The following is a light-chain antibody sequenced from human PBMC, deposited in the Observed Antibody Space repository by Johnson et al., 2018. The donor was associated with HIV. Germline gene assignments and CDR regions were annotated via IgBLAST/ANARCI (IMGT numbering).Light chain of an antibody. Sequence: QSVLTQPPSVSAAPGQTVTISCSGSSSNIGNNYVSWYQQLPGTVPKLLIYDNNKRPSGIPDRFSGSQSGTSATLGITGLQTGDEADYYCGTWDSNLSVYVFGTGTKVSVL. J-gene: IGLJ1*01. CDR1: SSNIGNNY. CDR2: DNN. CDR3: GTWDSNLSVYV. V-gene: IGLV1-51*01.